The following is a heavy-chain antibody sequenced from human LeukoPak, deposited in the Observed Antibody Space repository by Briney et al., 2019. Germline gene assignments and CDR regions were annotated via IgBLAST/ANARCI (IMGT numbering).Heavy chain of an antibody. CDR3: ARDYTEQHNYARSGYYWKWFDP. V-gene: IGHV4-4*07. J-gene: IGHJ5*02. D-gene: IGHD3-22*01. Sequence: SETLSLTCTVYGGYISSYYWSWSRQPAGKGLEWIGRVYPSGSADYNPSLKSRVTMSIDTSKNQFSLKLRSVTAADTAVYYCARDYTEQHNYARSGYYWKWFDPWGQGPLVTVSS. CDR1: GGYISSYY. CDR2: VYPSGSA.